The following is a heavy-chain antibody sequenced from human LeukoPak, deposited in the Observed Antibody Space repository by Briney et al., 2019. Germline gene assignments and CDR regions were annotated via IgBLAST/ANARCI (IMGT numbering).Heavy chain of an antibody. CDR3: ATSPTDYGLDY. CDR1: GFTVSSKY. CDR2: IFSGGTT. V-gene: IGHV3-66*01. D-gene: IGHD4-17*01. Sequence: PGGSLRLSCAASGFTVSSKYISWVRQAPGKGLEWVSVIFSGGTTFYADSVKGRFTISRDNSKNTLYLQMNSLRAEDTAVYYCATSPTDYGLDYWGQGTLVTVSS. J-gene: IGHJ4*02.